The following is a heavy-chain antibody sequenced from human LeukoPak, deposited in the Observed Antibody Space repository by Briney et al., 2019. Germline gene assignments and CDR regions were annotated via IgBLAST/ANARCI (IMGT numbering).Heavy chain of an antibody. CDR1: GGSISSSSYY. V-gene: IGHV4-39*07. J-gene: IGHJ4*02. CDR3: ARDVSDGVVKDYYFDY. D-gene: IGHD3-16*01. Sequence: SSETLSLTCTVSGGSISSSSYYWGWIRQPPGKGLEWIGSIYYSGSTYYNPSLKSRVTISVDTSKNQFSLKLSSVTAADTAVYYCARDVSDGVVKDYYFDYWGQGTLVTVSS. CDR2: IYYSGST.